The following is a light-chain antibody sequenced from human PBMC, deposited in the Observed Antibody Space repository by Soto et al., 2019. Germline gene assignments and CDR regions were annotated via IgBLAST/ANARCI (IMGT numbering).Light chain of an antibody. Sequence: QSALTQPPSVSGSPGQSVTISCTGTSTDFVSYNRVSWYQQPPGTAPKLIIYEASNRPSGVPDRFSGSKSGNTASLTNSGLQAADEADYYCAAWDDSLNGYVFGTGTKVTVL. CDR1: STDFVSYNR. J-gene: IGLJ1*01. CDR3: AAWDDSLNGYV. V-gene: IGLV2-18*01. CDR2: EAS.